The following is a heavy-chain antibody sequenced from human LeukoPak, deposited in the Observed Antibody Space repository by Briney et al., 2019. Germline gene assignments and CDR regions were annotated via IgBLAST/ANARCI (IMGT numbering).Heavy chain of an antibody. D-gene: IGHD4-17*01. CDR3: AKVITYGDYRVPDY. V-gene: IGHV3-30*02. J-gene: IGHJ4*02. CDR1: GFTFSNAW. Sequence: PGGSLRLSCAASGFTFSNAWMSWVRQAPGKGLEWVAFIRYDGSMKYYADSLKGRFTISRDNSKNILYLQMSRRRAEDTAIYSCAKVITYGDYRVPDYWARGPWSPSPQ. CDR2: IRYDGSMK.